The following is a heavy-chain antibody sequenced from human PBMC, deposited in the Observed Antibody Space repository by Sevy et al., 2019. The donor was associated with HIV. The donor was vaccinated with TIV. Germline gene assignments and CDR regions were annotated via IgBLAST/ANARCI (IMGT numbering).Heavy chain of an antibody. J-gene: IGHJ4*01. D-gene: IGHD2-2*01. Sequence: GGSLRLSCAASGFAFSTHAMHWVRQAPGKGLEWVAVISYEGTETFYAASVEGRFTISRDNSKNMLSLQINSLRPEDTSVYYCAREGGNSVKWYPLYWGHGTLV. CDR3: AREGGNSVKWYPLY. CDR2: ISYEGTET. CDR1: GFAFSTHA. V-gene: IGHV3-30-3*01.